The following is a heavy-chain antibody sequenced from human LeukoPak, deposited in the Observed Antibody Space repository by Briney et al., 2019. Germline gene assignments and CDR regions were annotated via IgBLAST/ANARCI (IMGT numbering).Heavy chain of an antibody. J-gene: IGHJ4*02. D-gene: IGHD6-13*01. Sequence: PSETLSLICTVSGGSISSYYWSWIRQPPGKGLEWIGYIYYSGSTNYNPSLKSRVTISVDTSKNQFSLKLSSVTAADTAVYYCAVQSGYSNLALDYWGQGTLVTVSS. CDR3: AVQSGYSNLALDY. CDR2: IYYSGST. V-gene: IGHV4-59*01. CDR1: GGSISSYY.